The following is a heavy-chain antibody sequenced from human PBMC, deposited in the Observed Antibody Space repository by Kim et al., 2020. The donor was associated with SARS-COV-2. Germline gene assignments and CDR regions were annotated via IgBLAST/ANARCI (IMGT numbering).Heavy chain of an antibody. CDR3: ARGMDD. CDR1: GFPFSSYG. CDR2: IKPDGSEK. V-gene: IGHV3-7*03. J-gene: IGHJ6*02. Sequence: GGSLRLSCAASGFPFSSYGMNWVRQAPGKGLEWVAYIKPDGSEKNYLDSVKGRFTISRDNAKNSSFLLMNSLRAEDTAVDYCARGMDDWGQGTTVTVS.